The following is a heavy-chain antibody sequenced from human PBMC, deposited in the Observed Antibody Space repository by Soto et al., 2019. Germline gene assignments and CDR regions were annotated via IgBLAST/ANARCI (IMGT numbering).Heavy chain of an antibody. V-gene: IGHV3-23*01. D-gene: IGHD3-22*01. J-gene: IGHJ4*02. Sequence: GGSLRLSCAASGFTFSSYAMSWVRQAPGKGLEWVSAISGSGGSTYYADSVKGRFTISRDNSKNTLYLQMNSLRAEDTAVYYCAKGGVDYYDSSGYPFDYWGQGTLVTVSS. CDR1: GFTFSSYA. CDR3: AKGGVDYYDSSGYPFDY. CDR2: ISGSGGST.